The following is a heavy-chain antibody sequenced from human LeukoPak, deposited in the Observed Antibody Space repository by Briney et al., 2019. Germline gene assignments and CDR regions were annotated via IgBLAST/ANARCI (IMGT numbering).Heavy chain of an antibody. J-gene: IGHJ4*02. D-gene: IGHD3-22*01. Sequence: GGSLRLSCAASGFTVSSNYMSWVRQAPGKGLEWVSVIYSGGSTYYADSVKGRFTISRHKSKNTLYLQMNSLRAEDAAVYYCARAGYYDSSGHYSSFDYWGQGTLVTVSS. V-gene: IGHV3-53*04. CDR3: ARAGYYDSSGHYSSFDY. CDR1: GFTVSSNY. CDR2: IYSGGST.